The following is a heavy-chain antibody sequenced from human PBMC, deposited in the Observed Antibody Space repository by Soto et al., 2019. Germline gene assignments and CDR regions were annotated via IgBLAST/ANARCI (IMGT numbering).Heavy chain of an antibody. CDR1: GFTFSSYS. CDR2: ISSSSGYI. Sequence: EVQLVESGGGLVQPGGSLRLSCAASGFTFSSYSINWVRQAPGKGLEWVSSISSSSGYIYYADSVKGRFIVSRDNAKNSLYLQMSSLRAEDTAVYYCARWMLRDGYYSMDVWGQGTTVTVSS. V-gene: IGHV3-21*02. CDR3: ARWMLRDGYYSMDV. D-gene: IGHD2-2*03. J-gene: IGHJ6*02.